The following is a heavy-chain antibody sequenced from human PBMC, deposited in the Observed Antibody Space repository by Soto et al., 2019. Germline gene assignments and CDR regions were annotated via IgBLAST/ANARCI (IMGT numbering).Heavy chain of an antibody. CDR3: AKKYTYGSGTYLYYFAY. CDR2: INYSGGST. J-gene: IGHJ4*02. D-gene: IGHD3-10*01. V-gene: IGHV3-23*01. Sequence: EVQLLESGGGLVQPGGSLRLSCAASGFTFSNYAMSWVRQAPGKGLEWVSGINYSGGSTYYADSVKGRFIISRDNSKNLRYLKMNSLRAEDTAIYYSAKKYTYGSGTYLYYFAYWGQGTLVTVSS. CDR1: GFTFSNYA.